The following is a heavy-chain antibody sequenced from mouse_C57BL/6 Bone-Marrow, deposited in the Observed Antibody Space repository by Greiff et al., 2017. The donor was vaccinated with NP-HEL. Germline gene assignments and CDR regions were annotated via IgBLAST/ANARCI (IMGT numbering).Heavy chain of an antibody. CDR3: ARHGGSGGFAY. J-gene: IGHJ3*01. CDR1: GFTFSSYG. Sequence: EVQGVESGGDLVKPGGSLKLSCAASGFTFSSYGMSWVRQTPDKRLEWVATISSGGSYTYYPDSVKGRFTISRDNAKNTLYLQMSSLKSEDTAMYYCARHGGSGGFAYWGQGTLVTVSA. CDR2: ISSGGSYT. D-gene: IGHD3-2*02. V-gene: IGHV5-6*01.